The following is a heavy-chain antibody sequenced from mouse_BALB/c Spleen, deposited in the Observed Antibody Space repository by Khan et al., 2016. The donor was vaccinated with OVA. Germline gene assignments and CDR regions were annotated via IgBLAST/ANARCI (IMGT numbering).Heavy chain of an antibody. CDR3: ARYYGSLYWFFDV. D-gene: IGHD1-1*01. J-gene: IGHJ1*01. CDR2: IYYSGTV. Sequence: EVELVESGPGLVKPSQTVSLTCTVTGISITSGNYRWSWIRQFPGNKLEWIGNIYYSGTVTYNPSLTSRTTITRDTSKHQFFLEMNSLTAKDTATDYCARYYGSLYWFFDVWGAGTTVTVSS. CDR1: GISITSGNYR. V-gene: IGHV3-5*02.